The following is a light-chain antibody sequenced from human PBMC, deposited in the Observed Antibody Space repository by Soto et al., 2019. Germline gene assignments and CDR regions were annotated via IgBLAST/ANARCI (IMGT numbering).Light chain of an antibody. CDR3: ALYMGSGIWV. Sequence: QTVVTQEPSFSVSPGGTVTLTCGLSSGSVSTNYYTSWYQQTPGQAPRTLMHSSNTRSSGVPDRFSGSILGNKAALTITGAQADDEADYYCALYMGSGIWVFGGGTKLTVL. CDR1: SGSVSTNYY. J-gene: IGLJ3*02. CDR2: SSN. V-gene: IGLV8-61*01.